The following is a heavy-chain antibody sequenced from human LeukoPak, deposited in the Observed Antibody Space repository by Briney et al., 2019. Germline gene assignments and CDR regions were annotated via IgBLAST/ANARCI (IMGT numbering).Heavy chain of an antibody. CDR3: ARTGYSSGWYTFDY. V-gene: IGHV1-2*02. CDR1: GYTFTGYY. Sequence: ASVKVSCKASGYTFTGYYMHWVRQAPGQGLEWMGWINPNSGGTNYAQKFQGRVTMTRDTSISTAYMELSRLRSDDTAVYYCARTGYSSGWYTFDYWGQGTLVTVSS. J-gene: IGHJ4*02. CDR2: INPNSGGT. D-gene: IGHD6-19*01.